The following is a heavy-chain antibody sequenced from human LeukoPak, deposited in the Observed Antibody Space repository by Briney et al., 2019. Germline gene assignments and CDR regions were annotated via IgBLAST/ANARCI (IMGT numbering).Heavy chain of an antibody. CDR2: ISSDGSNK. V-gene: IGHV3-30*04. Sequence: GRSLRLSCAASGFTFSSYAMHWVRQAPGKGLEWVAVISSDGSNKYYADSVKGRFTISRDNSKNTLYLQMNSLRAEDTAVYYCAKGACIPIFGVISNPCNFNYWGQGTLVTVSS. CDR3: AKGACIPIFGVISNPCNFNY. D-gene: IGHD3-3*01. CDR1: GFTFSSYA. J-gene: IGHJ4*02.